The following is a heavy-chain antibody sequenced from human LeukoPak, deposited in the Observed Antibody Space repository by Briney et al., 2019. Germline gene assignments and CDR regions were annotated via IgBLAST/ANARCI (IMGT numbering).Heavy chain of an antibody. D-gene: IGHD2-8*01. J-gene: IGHJ6*03. CDR2: ISGSSSYI. V-gene: IGHV3-21*01. Sequence: GGSLRLSCAASGFTFSTYSMNWVRQAPGKGLEWVSSISGSSSYIYYADSLKGRFTISRDNSKNTLYLQMNSLRAEDTAVYYCARDNVLMVYAIKGYYYYYYMDVWGKGTTVTVSS. CDR3: ARDNVLMVYAIKGYYYYYYMDV. CDR1: GFTFSTYS.